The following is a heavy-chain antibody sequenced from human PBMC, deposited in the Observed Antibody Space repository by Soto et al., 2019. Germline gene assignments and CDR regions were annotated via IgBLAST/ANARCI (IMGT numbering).Heavy chain of an antibody. CDR2: ISGCGDAT. J-gene: IGHJ5*02. CDR1: GFSFSRYL. V-gene: IGHV3-23*01. CDR3: AKDPILTTPPSFDP. Sequence: EVKLLESGGGLVQPGGSLRLSCAASGFSFSRYLMTWVRQTPGHGLEWVSSISGCGDATYYADSVKGRFTISRDNSKNTLCLQRNSLGADDTAVYYCAKDPILTTPPSFDPWGQGTLVTVSS. D-gene: IGHD3-9*01.